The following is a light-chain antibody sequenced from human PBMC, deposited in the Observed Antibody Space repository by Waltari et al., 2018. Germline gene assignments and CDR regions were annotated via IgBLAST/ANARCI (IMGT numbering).Light chain of an antibody. J-gene: IGLJ2*01. V-gene: IGLV2-14*01. CDR2: DVS. CDR1: SNDVGGYNS. CDR3: SSQSTNTVVL. Sequence: QSALTQPASVSGSPGQSVTIFCTGTSNDVGGYNSVSWYQEHPGQAPRVIIYDVSDRPSEVSDRFSGSKSGDTASLTSSGLQAEDEADYYCSSQSTNTVVLFGGGTKLTVL.